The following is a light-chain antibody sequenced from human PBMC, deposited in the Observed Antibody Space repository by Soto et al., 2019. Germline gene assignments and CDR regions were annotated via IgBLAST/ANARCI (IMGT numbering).Light chain of an antibody. CDR1: QSVARNS. Sequence: ENVLTQSPGRLSLSVGERATLSCRASQSVARNSIAWYQQPVGQPPRLLIYGASGRATGVPARFSGSGSGTIFTLTIERVEAEDFAVYHCQQYATSPLTFGGGTKLEIK. V-gene: IGKV3-20*01. CDR2: GAS. CDR3: QQYATSPLT. J-gene: IGKJ4*01.